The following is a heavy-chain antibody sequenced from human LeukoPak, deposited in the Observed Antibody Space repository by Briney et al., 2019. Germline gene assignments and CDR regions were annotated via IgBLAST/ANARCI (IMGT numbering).Heavy chain of an antibody. CDR1: GYTFTSYY. D-gene: IGHD3-3*01. CDR3: ARDFGVVPFDY. V-gene: IGHV1-46*01. Sequence: GASVKVSCKASGYTFTSYYMHWVRQAPGQGLEWMGIINPSGGSTSYAQKFQGRVTMTRDMSTSTVYMELSSLRSEDTAVYYCARDFGVVPFDYWGQGTLVTVSS. J-gene: IGHJ4*02. CDR2: INPSGGST.